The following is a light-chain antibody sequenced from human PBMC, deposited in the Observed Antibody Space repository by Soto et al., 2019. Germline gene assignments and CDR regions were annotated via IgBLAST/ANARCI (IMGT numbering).Light chain of an antibody. CDR1: SSDVGSYHL. V-gene: IGLV2-23*02. J-gene: IGLJ2*01. Sequence: QSVLTQPASVSGSPGQSITISCTGTSSDVGSYHLVSWYQQHPGKAPKLMIYEVSKRPSGVSNRFSGSKSGNTASLTISGLQAEDEADYYCCSYADSSTPHVVFGGGTKVTVL. CDR2: EVS. CDR3: CSYADSSTPHVV.